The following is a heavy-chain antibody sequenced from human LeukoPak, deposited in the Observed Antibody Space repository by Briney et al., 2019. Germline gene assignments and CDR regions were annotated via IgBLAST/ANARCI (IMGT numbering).Heavy chain of an antibody. D-gene: IGHD5-18*01. V-gene: IGHV1-2*02. CDR3: ARRGYNYGPKKTYLHYYYMDV. J-gene: IGHJ6*03. CDR1: GYTFTGYY. CDR2: INTKSGEI. Sequence: ASVKVSCKASGYTFTGYYIHWVRQAPGQGLEWMGWINTKSGEINYGQHFQGRVTMTRDTSISTAYMELSRLRADDTAIFDCARRGYNYGPKKTYLHYYYMDVWGTGNTVTVSS.